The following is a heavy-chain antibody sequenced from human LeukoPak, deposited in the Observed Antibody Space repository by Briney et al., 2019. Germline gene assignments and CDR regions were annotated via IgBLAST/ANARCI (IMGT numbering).Heavy chain of an antibody. CDR1: GFTFSSYG. CDR3: AKDLKFFDY. V-gene: IGHV3-30*02. J-gene: IGHJ4*02. CDR2: IRYDGSNE. Sequence: GGSLRLSCAASGFTFSSYGMHWVRQAPGKGLEWVAFIRYDGSNEYYVDSVKGRFTISRDNSKNTLYLQMNSLRTEDTAVYYCAKDLKFFDYWGPGTLVTVSS.